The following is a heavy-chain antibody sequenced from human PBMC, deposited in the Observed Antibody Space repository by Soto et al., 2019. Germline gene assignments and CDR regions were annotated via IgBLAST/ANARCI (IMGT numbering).Heavy chain of an antibody. CDR1: GFTFSSYA. V-gene: IGHV3-23*01. J-gene: IGHJ6*03. Sequence: EVQLLESGGGLVQPGGSLRLSCAASGFTFSSYAMSWVRQAPGKGLEWVSAISGSGGSTYYADSVKGRFTISRDNSKNTLYLQMISLRAEDTAVYYCAKDFTRALSGYDYYYYYYMDVWGKGTTVTVSS. D-gene: IGHD5-12*01. CDR2: ISGSGGST. CDR3: AKDFTRALSGYDYYYYYYMDV.